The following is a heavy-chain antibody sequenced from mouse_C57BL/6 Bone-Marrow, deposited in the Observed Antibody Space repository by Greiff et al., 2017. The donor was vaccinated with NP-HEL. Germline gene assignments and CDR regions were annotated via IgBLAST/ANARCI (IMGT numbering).Heavy chain of an antibody. Sequence: EVKLVESGPGLVKPSQSLSLTCSVTGYSITSGYYWNWIRQFPGNKLEWMGYISYDGSNNYNPSLKNRISITRDTSKNQFFLKLNSVTTEDTATYYCARGRDGFAYWGQGTLVTVSA. CDR1: GYSITSGYY. J-gene: IGHJ3*01. CDR2: ISYDGSN. D-gene: IGHD3-3*01. CDR3: ARGRDGFAY. V-gene: IGHV3-6*01.